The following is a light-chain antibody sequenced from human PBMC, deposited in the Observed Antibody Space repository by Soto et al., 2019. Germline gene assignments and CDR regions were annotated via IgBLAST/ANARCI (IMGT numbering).Light chain of an antibody. CDR3: QDYSDSSWT. CDR2: DAS. J-gene: IGKJ1*01. Sequence: DIQVTQSPSTLSRSVGDRVTITCRASQSIDNKLAWYQRKPGKAPKLLIYDASTLESGVPSTFDGSGFGTEFTLTISSLQPDDFATYYCQDYSDSSWTFGQGTKVDIK. V-gene: IGKV1-5*01. CDR1: QSIDNK.